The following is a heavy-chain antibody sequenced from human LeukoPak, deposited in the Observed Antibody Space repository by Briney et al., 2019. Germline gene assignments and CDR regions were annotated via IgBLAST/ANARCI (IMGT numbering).Heavy chain of an antibody. D-gene: IGHD3-10*01. V-gene: IGHV3-23*01. CDR3: AKDGALPHYYGSGSYYQTQARFDY. CDR1: GFTFSSYA. J-gene: IGHJ4*02. CDR2: ISGSGGST. Sequence: GGSLRLSCAASGFTFSSYAMSWVRQAPGKGLEWVSAISGSGGSTYYADSVKGRFTISRDNSKNTLYLQMNSLRAEDTAVYYCAKDGALPHYYGSGSYYQTQARFDYWGQGTLVTVSS.